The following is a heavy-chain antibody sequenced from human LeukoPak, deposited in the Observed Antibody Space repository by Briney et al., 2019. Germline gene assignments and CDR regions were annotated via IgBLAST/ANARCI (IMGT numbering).Heavy chain of an antibody. CDR3: ARVPPWYYGMDV. V-gene: IGHV1-2*02. CDR2: IDPNSGGT. Sequence: EASVKVSCKASGYTFTGYYMDWVRQAPGQGLEWMGWIDPNSGGTNYAQKFQGRVTMTRDTSISTAYMELSRLRSDDTAVYYCARVPPWYYGMDVWGQGTTVTVSS. J-gene: IGHJ6*02. CDR1: GYTFTGYY.